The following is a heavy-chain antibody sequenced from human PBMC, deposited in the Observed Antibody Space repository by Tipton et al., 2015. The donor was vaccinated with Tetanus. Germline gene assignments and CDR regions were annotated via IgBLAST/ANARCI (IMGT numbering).Heavy chain of an antibody. V-gene: IGHV4-31*03. Sequence: TLSLTCTVSGGSISSGGYYWSWIRQHPGKGLEWIGYIYYSGSTYYNPSLKSRVTISVDTSKNQFSLKLSSVTAADTAVYYCARDLHCSSTSCYGMDVWGQGTTVTVSS. CDR1: GGSISSGGYY. J-gene: IGHJ6*02. CDR2: IYYSGST. CDR3: ARDLHCSSTSCYGMDV. D-gene: IGHD2-2*01.